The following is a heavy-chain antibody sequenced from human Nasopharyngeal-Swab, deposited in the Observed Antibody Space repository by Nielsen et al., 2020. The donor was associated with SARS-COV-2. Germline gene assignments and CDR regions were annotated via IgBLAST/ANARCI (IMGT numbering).Heavy chain of an antibody. Sequence: SETLSLTCTASGGSIDTYYWNWIRQPPGKELGWIGYISYSGATKYNPSLEGRVTISLDTSKNQFFLRLSAVTAADTAVYFCARKYGSGSYIGFDPWGQGTLVTVSS. J-gene: IGHJ5*02. CDR1: GGSIDTYY. CDR2: ISYSGAT. D-gene: IGHD3-10*01. V-gene: IGHV4-59*01. CDR3: ARKYGSGSYIGFDP.